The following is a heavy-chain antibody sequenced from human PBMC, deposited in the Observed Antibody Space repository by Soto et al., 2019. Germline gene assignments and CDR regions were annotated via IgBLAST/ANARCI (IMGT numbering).Heavy chain of an antibody. CDR1: GYTFTSYY. D-gene: IGHD1-20*01. J-gene: IGHJ5*02. CDR3: AIDKEAEHNFVFDE. V-gene: IGHV1-46*04. CDR2: INPSGGLT. Sequence: QVQLVQSGAEVKKPGASVNISCKASGYTFTSYYLHWVRQAHGQGLDWMVAINPSGGLTSYAQKSHVRVTMARDTSPRTFYMVLTSLSSEDTAVLYCAIDKEAEHNFVFDEWGQGNLV.